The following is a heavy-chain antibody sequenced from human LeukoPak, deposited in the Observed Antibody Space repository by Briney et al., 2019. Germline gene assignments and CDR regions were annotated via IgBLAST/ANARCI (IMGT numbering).Heavy chain of an antibody. D-gene: IGHD2-21*02. CDR2: ISPNNGGT. CDR1: GFTFTDYY. V-gene: IGHV1-2*02. Sequence: GASVKVSCKASGFTFTDYYMHWVRQAPGQGLEWMGYISPNNGGTYSAQKFRGRVTMTRDTSISTAYMDLSRLTSDDAAVYYCATSAYCGADCYFYFDYWGQGTLFTVSS. CDR3: ATSAYCGADCYFYFDY. J-gene: IGHJ4*02.